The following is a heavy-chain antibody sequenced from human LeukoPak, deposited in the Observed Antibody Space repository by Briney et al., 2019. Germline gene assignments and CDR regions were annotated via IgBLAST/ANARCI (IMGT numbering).Heavy chain of an antibody. J-gene: IGHJ4*02. CDR3: ARDPKSQLLLDY. CDR2: INPSSGAI. D-gene: IGHD2-2*01. V-gene: IGHV1-2*02. CDR1: GGTFSSYA. Sequence: ASVKVSCKASGGTFSSYAISWVRQAPGQGLEWMGWINPSSGAINYAQKFQGRVTLTRDTSISTAYMELSRLTSGDTAVYYCARDPKSQLLLDYWGQGTLVTVSS.